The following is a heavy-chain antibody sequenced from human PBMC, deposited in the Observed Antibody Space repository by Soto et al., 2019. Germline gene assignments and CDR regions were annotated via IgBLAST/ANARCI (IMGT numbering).Heavy chain of an antibody. D-gene: IGHD3-16*01. V-gene: IGHV4-39*01. CDR1: GGSISSSSYY. CDR2: IYYSGST. Sequence: QLQLQESGPGLVKPSETLSLTCTVSGGSISSSSYYWGWIRQPPGKGLEWIGSIYYSGSTYYNPSLKSRVTISVDTSKNQFSLKLSSVTAADTTVYYCASQSTSWGLDYWGQGTLVTVSS. CDR3: ASQSTSWGLDY. J-gene: IGHJ4*02.